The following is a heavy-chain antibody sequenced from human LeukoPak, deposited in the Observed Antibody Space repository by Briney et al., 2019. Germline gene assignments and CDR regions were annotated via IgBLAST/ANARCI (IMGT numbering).Heavy chain of an antibody. J-gene: IGHJ6*03. Sequence: GESLKISCQGFGYYFNKYWVGWVRQLPGKGLEWVSAISGSGGSTYYADSVKGRFTISRDNSKNTLYLQMNSLRAEDTAVYYCAKVNFIGGATYYYYMDVWGKGTTVTVSS. CDR1: GYYFNKYW. D-gene: IGHD1-26*01. CDR3: AKVNFIGGATYYYYMDV. CDR2: ISGSGGST. V-gene: IGHV3-23*01.